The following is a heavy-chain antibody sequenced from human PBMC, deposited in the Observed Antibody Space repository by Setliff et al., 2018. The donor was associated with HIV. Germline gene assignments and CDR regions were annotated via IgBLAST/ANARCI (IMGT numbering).Heavy chain of an antibody. CDR1: GGSISSSGYY. CDR2: IYYSGST. CDR3: AGFPLSSSWYFY. D-gene: IGHD6-13*01. J-gene: IGHJ4*02. Sequence: PSETLSLTCTVSGGSISSSGYYRGWIRQPPGKGLEWIGTIYYSGSTYYNPSLKSRVTISVDTSKNQFSLKLSSVTAADTAVYYCAGFPLSSSWYFYWGQGTLVTVSS. V-gene: IGHV4-39*01.